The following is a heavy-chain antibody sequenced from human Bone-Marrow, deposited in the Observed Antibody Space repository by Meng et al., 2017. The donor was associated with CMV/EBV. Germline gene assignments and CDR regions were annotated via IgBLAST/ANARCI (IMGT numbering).Heavy chain of an antibody. J-gene: IGHJ4*02. CDR2: VVPIFERP. CDR3: ATYSGSGSYPYHFDS. CDR1: AGNFSNHA. V-gene: IGHV1-69*05. D-gene: IGHD3-10*01. Sequence: SAGNFSNHAFSWVRQAPGQGLACMGGVVPIFERPNYAQRFQGRPTITTDASTSTSDMELRSLRSEDTAVYYCATYSGSGSYPYHFDSWGQGTLVTVSS.